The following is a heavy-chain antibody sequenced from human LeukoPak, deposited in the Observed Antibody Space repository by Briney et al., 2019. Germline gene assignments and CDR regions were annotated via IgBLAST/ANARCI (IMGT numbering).Heavy chain of an antibody. V-gene: IGHV3-7*01. J-gene: IGHJ4*02. Sequence: QPGGSLRLSCAASGFTFSSYWMTWVRQAPGKGLEWVANIKQDGSEKYYVDSVKGRFTISRDNAKNSLYLQMNSLRAEDTAVYYCARDYYDSSGHFDYWGQGTLVTVSS. CDR3: ARDYYDSSGHFDY. D-gene: IGHD3-22*01. CDR2: IKQDGSEK. CDR1: GFTFSSYW.